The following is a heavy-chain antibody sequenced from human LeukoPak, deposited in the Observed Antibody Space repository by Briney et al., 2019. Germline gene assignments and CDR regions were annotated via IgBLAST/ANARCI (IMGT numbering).Heavy chain of an antibody. CDR3: ARRYRLDWFDP. CDR1: GGSFSGYY. D-gene: IGHD6-19*01. CDR2: INHSGST. Sequence: SETLSLTCAVYGGSFSGYYWSWIRQPPGKGLEWIGEINHSGSTNYNPSLKSRVTISVDTSKNQFSLKLSSVTAADTAVYYCARRYRLDWFDPWGQGTLVTVSS. J-gene: IGHJ5*02. V-gene: IGHV4-34*01.